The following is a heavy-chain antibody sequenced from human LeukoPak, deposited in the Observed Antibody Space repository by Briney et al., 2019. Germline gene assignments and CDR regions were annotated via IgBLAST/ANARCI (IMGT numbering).Heavy chain of an antibody. CDR2: INSDGINT. J-gene: IGHJ5*02. CDR3: ARDLGQYYDTSDNWFDP. D-gene: IGHD3-22*01. Sequence: GGSLRLSCAASGFTFRNYWMHWVRQAPGKGLVWVSRINSDGINTSYADSVKGRFTISRDNAKNTLNLQMNSLRAEDTAVYYCARDLGQYYDTSDNWFDPWGQGTLVTVSS. V-gene: IGHV3-74*01. CDR1: GFTFRNYW.